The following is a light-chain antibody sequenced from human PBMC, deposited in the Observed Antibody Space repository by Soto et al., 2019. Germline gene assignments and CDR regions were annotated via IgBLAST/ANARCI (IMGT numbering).Light chain of an antibody. CDR3: QQYNIWRSIT. V-gene: IGKV3D-15*01. CDR2: GAS. J-gene: IGKJ5*01. Sequence: EIVINQSPATLSVSPWDIATLSCRAIEIVTSSYLAWYQQKPGQAPRLLIYGASSRATGIPARFSGSGYGTYFTLTISSLKSEDFAVYYCQQYNIWRSITFGQGTRLEIK. CDR1: EIVTSSY.